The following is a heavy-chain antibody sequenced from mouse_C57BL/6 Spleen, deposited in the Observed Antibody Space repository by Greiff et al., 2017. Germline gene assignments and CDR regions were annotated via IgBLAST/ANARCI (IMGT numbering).Heavy chain of an antibody. CDR2: LSSGGSYT. Sequence: EVKLVESGGDLVKPGGSLKLSCAASGFTFSSYGMSWVRQTPDKRLEWVATLSSGGSYTYSPDRVKGRFTISRDNAKNTLYLQLSSLKSEDTAMYYCARHGVSTRWYFDVGGTGTTVTVSA. CDR1: GFTFSSYG. J-gene: IGHJ1*03. V-gene: IGHV5-6*01. D-gene: IGHD2-1*01. CDR3: ARHGVSTRWYFDV.